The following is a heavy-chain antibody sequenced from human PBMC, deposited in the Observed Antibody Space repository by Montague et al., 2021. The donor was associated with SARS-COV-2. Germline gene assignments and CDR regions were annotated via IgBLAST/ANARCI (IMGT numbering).Heavy chain of an antibody. J-gene: IGHJ6*02. CDR3: ARKDIALGYGVDA. D-gene: IGHD5-12*01. Sequence: TLSLTCSVSGGSMTSALYYWSWIRQRPGKGLEWIAYINSSGRTNYNSSLRSRLSISLDASNSQFSLKLSSVTAADTAVYYCARKDIALGYGVDAWGQGTTVTAS. CDR2: INSSGRT. CDR1: GGSMTSALYY. V-gene: IGHV4-31*03.